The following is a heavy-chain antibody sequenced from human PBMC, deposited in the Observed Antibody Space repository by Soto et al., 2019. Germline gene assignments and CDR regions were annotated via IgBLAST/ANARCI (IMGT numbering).Heavy chain of an antibody. CDR3: ASDLNWPNF. D-gene: IGHD1-20*01. CDR1: GFTFSTYF. Sequence: EVQLVESGGGLVQPGGSLRLSCAASGFTFSTYFMTWVPQAPGKGLEWVATIKPDGSERWYVDSVKGRFTISRDNAKNSLYLEMNSLRAEDTAVYFCASDLNWPNFWGQGSLVAVSS. J-gene: IGHJ4*02. CDR2: IKPDGSER. V-gene: IGHV3-7*01.